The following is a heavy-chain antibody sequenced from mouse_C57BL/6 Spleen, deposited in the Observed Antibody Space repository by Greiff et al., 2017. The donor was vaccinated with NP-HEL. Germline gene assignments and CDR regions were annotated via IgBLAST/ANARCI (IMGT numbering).Heavy chain of an antibody. CDR3: TRRGYDGYFDV. J-gene: IGHJ1*03. CDR1: GFTFSDAW. CDR2: IRNKANNHAT. D-gene: IGHD2-2*01. Sequence: EVNVVESGGGLVQPGGSMKLSCAASGFTFSDAWMDWVRQSPEKGLEWVAEIRNKANNHATYYAESVKGRFTISRDDSKSSVYLQMNSLRAEDTGIYYCTRRGYDGYFDVWGTGTTVTVSS. V-gene: IGHV6-6*01.